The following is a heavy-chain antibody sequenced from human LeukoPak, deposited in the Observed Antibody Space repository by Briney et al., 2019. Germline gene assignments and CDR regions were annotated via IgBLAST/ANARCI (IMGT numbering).Heavy chain of an antibody. CDR2: IYYSGST. V-gene: IGHV4-59*01. CDR1: GGSISSYY. Sequence: SETLSLTCTVSGGSISSYYWSWIRQPPGKGLEWIGYIYYSGSTNYNPSLKSRVTISVDTSKNQFSLKLRSVTAADTAVYYCARGGFLPSEYSSSWSNNWFDPWGQGTLVTVSS. J-gene: IGHJ5*02. CDR3: ARGGFLPSEYSSSWSNNWFDP. D-gene: IGHD6-13*01.